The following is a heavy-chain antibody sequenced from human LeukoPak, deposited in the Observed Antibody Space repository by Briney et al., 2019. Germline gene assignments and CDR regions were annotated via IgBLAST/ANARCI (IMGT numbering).Heavy chain of an antibody. D-gene: IGHD3-10*01. V-gene: IGHV3-7*03. CDR1: GFTFSTYW. CDR3: AKGHTNYYGSGSYWDY. J-gene: IGHJ4*02. CDR2: IKEDGSQK. Sequence: PGGSLRLSCAASGFTFSTYWMTWVRQAPGKGLEWVANIKEDGSQKYYVDSVKGRFTISRDNSKNTLYLQMNSLRAEDTAVYYCAKGHTNYYGSGSYWDYWGQGTLVTVSS.